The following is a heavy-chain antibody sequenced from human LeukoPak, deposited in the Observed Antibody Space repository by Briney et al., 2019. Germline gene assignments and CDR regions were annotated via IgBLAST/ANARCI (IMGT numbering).Heavy chain of an antibody. J-gene: IGHJ5*02. D-gene: IGHD3-10*01. CDR1: GFTFSDYN. CDR2: ISTSGSNI. V-gene: IGHV3-11*01. Sequence: GGSLRLSCAASGFTFSDYNMNWVRQAPGKGLEWVSFISTSGSNIGYADSVRGRFTISRDNVKNSLYLQMNSLRAEDTALYFCARISTTMIRGVTNWFDPWGQGTLVTVSS. CDR3: ARISTTMIRGVTNWFDP.